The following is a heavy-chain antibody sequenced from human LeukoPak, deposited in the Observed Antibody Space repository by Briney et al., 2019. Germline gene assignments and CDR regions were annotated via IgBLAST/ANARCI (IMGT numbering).Heavy chain of an antibody. J-gene: IGHJ4*02. V-gene: IGHV3-64D*06. D-gene: IGHD5-12*01. Sequence: GGSLRLSCSASGFIFSSYAMHWVRQAPGKGLEYVSSISSNGGSTYYADSVKGRFTISRDNSKNTLFLQMSSLRTEDTAVYYCASPYSGYDYNFDHWGQGTLVTVSS. CDR1: GFIFSSYA. CDR2: ISSNGGST. CDR3: ASPYSGYDYNFDH.